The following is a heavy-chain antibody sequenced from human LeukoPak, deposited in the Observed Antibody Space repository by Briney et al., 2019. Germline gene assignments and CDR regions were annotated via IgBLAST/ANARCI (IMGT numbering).Heavy chain of an antibody. Sequence: GSLRLSCAASGFTFSSYAMHWVRQAPGKGLEWVAVISYDGSNKYYADSVKGRFTISRDNSKNTLYLQMNNLRAEDTAVYYCARGPAASGPPDYYFDYWGQGILVTVSS. CDR2: ISYDGSNK. CDR1: GFTFSSYA. D-gene: IGHD3-3*01. CDR3: ARGPAASGPPDYYFDY. J-gene: IGHJ4*02. V-gene: IGHV3-30-3*01.